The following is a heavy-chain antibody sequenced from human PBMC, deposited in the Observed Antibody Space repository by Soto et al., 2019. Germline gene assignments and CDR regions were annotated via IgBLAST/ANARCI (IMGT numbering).Heavy chain of an antibody. CDR1: GGSISSSSYY. J-gene: IGHJ4*02. Sequence: QLQLQESGPGLVKPSETLSLTCTVSGGSISSSSYYWGWIRQPPGKGLEWIGSIYYSGSTYYNPSLKSRVTISVDTSKNQFALKLSSVTAADPAVYYCARVWSGSYFDYWGQGTLVTVSS. D-gene: IGHD3-3*01. CDR2: IYYSGST. CDR3: ARVWSGSYFDY. V-gene: IGHV4-39*01.